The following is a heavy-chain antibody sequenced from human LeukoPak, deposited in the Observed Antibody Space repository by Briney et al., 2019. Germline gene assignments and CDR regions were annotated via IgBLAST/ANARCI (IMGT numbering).Heavy chain of an antibody. CDR1: GFTFSSYA. V-gene: IGHV3-23*01. CDR3: AGHYGDLRGRQAFDI. J-gene: IGHJ3*02. D-gene: IGHD4-17*01. Sequence: GGSLRLSCAASGFTFSSYAMSWVRQAPGKGLEWVSAISGSGGSTYYADSVKGRFTISRDNSKNTLYLQMNSLRAEDTAVYYCAGHYGDLRGRQAFDIWGQGTMVTVSS. CDR2: ISGSGGST.